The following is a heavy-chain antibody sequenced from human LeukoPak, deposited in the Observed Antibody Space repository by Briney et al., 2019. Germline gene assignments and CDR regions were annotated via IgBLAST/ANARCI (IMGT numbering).Heavy chain of an antibody. CDR3: ARLGYCSSTSCYTAAGAFDI. CDR2: IYYSGST. V-gene: IGHV4-39*01. CDR1: GGSISSSSYY. J-gene: IGHJ3*02. D-gene: IGHD2-2*02. Sequence: PSETLSLTCTVSGGSISSSSYYWGWIRQPPGRGLEWIGSIYYSGSTYYNPSLKSRVTISVDTSKNQFSLKLSSVTAADTAVYYCARLGYCSSTSCYTAAGAFDIWGQGTMVTVSS.